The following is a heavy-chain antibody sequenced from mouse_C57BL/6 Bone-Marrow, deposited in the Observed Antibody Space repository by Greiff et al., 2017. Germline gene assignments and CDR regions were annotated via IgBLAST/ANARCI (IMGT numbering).Heavy chain of an antibody. J-gene: IGHJ4*01. CDR3: ARSFSLRRGAMDY. CDR2: ISYSGST. V-gene: IGHV3-8*01. Sequence: EVKVVESGPGLAKPSQTLSLTCSVTGYSITSDYWNWIRKFPGNKLEYMGYISYSGSTYYNPSLKSRISITRDTSKNQYHLQLNSVTTEDTATYYCARSFSLRRGAMDYWGQGTSVTVSS. CDR1: GYSITSDY. D-gene: IGHD2-12*01.